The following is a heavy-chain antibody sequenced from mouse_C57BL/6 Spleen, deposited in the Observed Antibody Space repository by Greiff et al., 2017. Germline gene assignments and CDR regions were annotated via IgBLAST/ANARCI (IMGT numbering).Heavy chain of an antibody. CDR3: AGYYGSSYGFAY. CDR2: IDPSDSYT. D-gene: IGHD1-1*01. CDR1: GYTFTSYW. V-gene: IGHV1-50*01. J-gene: IGHJ3*01. Sequence: QVQLQQPGAELVKPGASVKLSCKASGYTFTSYWMQWVKQRPGQGLEWIGEIDPSDSYTNYNQKFKGKAALTVDTSSSTAYMQLSSLTSEDSAVYYCAGYYGSSYGFAYWGQGTLVTVSA.